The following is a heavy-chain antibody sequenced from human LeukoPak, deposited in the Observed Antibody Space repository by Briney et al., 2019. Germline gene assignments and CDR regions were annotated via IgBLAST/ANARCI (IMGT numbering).Heavy chain of an antibody. CDR1: GFTFSSYE. J-gene: IGHJ4*02. CDR2: ISSSGSTI. CDR3: ARLGFLEWLLLRGYYFDY. Sequence: GGSLRLSCAASGFTFSSYEMNWVRQAPGKGLEWVSYISSSGSTIYYAGSGKGRFTISRDNAKNSLYLQMNSLRAEDTAVYYCARLGFLEWLLLRGYYFDYWGQGTLVTVSS. D-gene: IGHD3-3*01. V-gene: IGHV3-48*03.